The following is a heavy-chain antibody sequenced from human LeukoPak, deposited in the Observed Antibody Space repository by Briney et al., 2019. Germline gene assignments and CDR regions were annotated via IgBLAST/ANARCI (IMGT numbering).Heavy chain of an antibody. CDR1: GFTFSSYS. V-gene: IGHV3-21*06. Sequence: GGSLRLSCAASGFTFSSYSMNWVRQAPGKGLEWVSAISTSGSSIYYADSVKGRFTISRDNAKNSLYLLMNSLRAEDTAVYYCARGDDILTGYTAPASFDYWGQGTLVTVSS. CDR2: ISTSGSSI. J-gene: IGHJ4*02. CDR3: ARGDDILTGYTAPASFDY. D-gene: IGHD3-9*01.